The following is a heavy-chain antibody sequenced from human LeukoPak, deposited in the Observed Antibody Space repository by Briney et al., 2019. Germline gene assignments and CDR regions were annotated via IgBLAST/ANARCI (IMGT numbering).Heavy chain of an antibody. Sequence: GGSLRLSCAASGFTFSRYGMHWVRQAPGKGLEWVAVISYNGSNKYYADSVKGRFTISRDNSKNTLYLQMSSLRAEDTAVYYRAKDLQSESAHFDCWGQGTLVTVSS. J-gene: IGHJ4*02. CDR1: GFTFSRYG. CDR3: AKDLQSESAHFDC. D-gene: IGHD2/OR15-2a*01. CDR2: ISYNGSNK. V-gene: IGHV3-30*18.